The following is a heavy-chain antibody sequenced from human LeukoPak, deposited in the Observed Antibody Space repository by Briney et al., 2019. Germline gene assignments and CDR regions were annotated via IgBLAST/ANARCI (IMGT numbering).Heavy chain of an antibody. D-gene: IGHD4-17*01. J-gene: IGHJ4*02. CDR3: ARSTTVTPYYFDY. CDR2: IIPIFGTA. Sequence: SVKVSCKASGGTFSSYAISWVRQAPGQGLEWMGGIIPIFGTANYAQKFQGSVTITADESTSTAYMELSSLRSEDTAVYYCARSTTVTPYYFDYWGQGTLVTVSS. V-gene: IGHV1-69*13. CDR1: GGTFSSYA.